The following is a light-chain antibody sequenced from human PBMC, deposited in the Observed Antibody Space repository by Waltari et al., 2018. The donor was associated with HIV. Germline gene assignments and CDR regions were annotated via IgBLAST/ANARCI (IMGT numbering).Light chain of an antibody. CDR2: DTS. CDR1: QSVSIY. CDR3: QQRSNWPLT. Sequence: EIVLTQSPATLSLSPGERATLSCRASQSVSIYLAWYQQKPGQAPGLLIYDTSNRATGVPARFRGSGSGTDFTLTISSLELEDFAIYYCQQRSNWPLTFGGGTKVEIK. V-gene: IGKV3-11*01. J-gene: IGKJ4*01.